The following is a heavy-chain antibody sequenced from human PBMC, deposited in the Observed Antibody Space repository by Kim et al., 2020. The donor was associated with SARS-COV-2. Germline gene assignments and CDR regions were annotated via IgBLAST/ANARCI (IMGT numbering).Heavy chain of an antibody. V-gene: IGHV3-23*01. Sequence: TYHADCLAGRFPITDDNSKNTLYLQMNSMRAEDTAVYYCAKKVGAGNFDYWGQGTLVTVSS. J-gene: IGHJ4*02. CDR2: T. CDR3: AKKVGAGNFDY. D-gene: IGHD1-26*01.